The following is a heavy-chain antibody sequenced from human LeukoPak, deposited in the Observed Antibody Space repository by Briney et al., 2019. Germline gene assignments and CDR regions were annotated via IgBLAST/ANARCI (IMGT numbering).Heavy chain of an antibody. D-gene: IGHD3-10*01. V-gene: IGHV4-4*09. CDR2: IYTGGNT. CDR1: GGSISSHY. J-gene: IGHJ6*03. CDR3: ATRSVPADIRGEVWGHYMDV. Sequence: PSETLSLTCTVSGGSISSHYWSWIRQPPGKGLEWIGYIYTGGNTNYNPSFKSRVTITLDTSRSQFSLNLNSATAADTAVYYCATRSVPADIRGEVWGHYMDVWGNGSTVTVSS.